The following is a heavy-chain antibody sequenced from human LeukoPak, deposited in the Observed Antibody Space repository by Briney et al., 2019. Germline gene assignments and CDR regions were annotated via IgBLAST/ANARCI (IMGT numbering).Heavy chain of an antibody. Sequence: SQTLSLTCTVSGGSISSGGYYWSWIRQHPGKGLEWIGYIYYSGSTYYNPSLKSRITISVDTSKNQFSLKLSSVTAADTAVYYSARDSNAGASSSWYNWFDPWGQGTLVTVSS. V-gene: IGHV4-31*03. CDR3: ARDSNAGASSSWYNWFDP. CDR1: GGSISSGGYY. J-gene: IGHJ5*02. D-gene: IGHD6-13*01. CDR2: IYYSGST.